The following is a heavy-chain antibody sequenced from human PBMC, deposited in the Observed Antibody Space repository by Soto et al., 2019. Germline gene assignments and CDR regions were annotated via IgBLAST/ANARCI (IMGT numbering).Heavy chain of an antibody. Sequence: PSETLSLTCTVSGGTMNGFYWTWVRQAPGKGLGSIGHISHSGTSNYNPSLMSRITISIDASKKQFSLKLSSVTAADTAVYYCARDNWSFYSVTLGSFFDFWGKGTLVTVSS. D-gene: IGHD1-26*01. CDR3: ARDNWSFYSVTLGSFFDF. CDR1: GGTMNGFY. J-gene: IGHJ4*02. CDR2: ISHSGTS. V-gene: IGHV4-59*01.